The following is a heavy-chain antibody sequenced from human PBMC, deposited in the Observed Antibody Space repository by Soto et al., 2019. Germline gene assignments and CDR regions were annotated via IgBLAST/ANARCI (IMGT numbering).Heavy chain of an antibody. CDR1: GYTFTSYG. J-gene: IGHJ3*02. Sequence: ASVKVSCKASGYTFTSYGISWVRQAPGQGLEWMGWISAYNGNTNYAQKLQGRVTMTTDTSTSTAYMALRSLRSDDTAVYYCAIVGYYDSSGYSHDAFDIWGQGTMATVSS. CDR3: AIVGYYDSSGYSHDAFDI. D-gene: IGHD3-22*01. CDR2: ISAYNGNT. V-gene: IGHV1-18*04.